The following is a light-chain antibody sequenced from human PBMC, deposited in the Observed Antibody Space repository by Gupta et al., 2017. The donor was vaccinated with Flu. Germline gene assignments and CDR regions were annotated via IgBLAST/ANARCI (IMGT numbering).Light chain of an antibody. CDR1: QSISSW. CDR2: KAS. J-gene: IGKJ1*01. V-gene: IGKV1-5*03. CDR3: QRYNSYPWT. Sequence: DIQMTQSPSTLSASVGDRVTITCRASQSISSWLAWYQQKPGKAPKLLIYKASSLESGVPSRFSGSGSGTEFTLTISILQSDDFATYYCQRYNSYPWTFGQGTKVEIK.